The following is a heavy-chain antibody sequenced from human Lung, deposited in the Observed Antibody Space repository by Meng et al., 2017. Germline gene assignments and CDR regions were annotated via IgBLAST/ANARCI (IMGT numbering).Heavy chain of an antibody. CDR3: ARGPTTMAHDFDY. CDR2: INHSGST. Sequence: QVQLPQWGAELLKPSETLSLTCVVSGGSFSDYYWSWIRQPPGKGLEWIGEINHSGSTNYNPSLESRATISVDTSQNNLSLKLSSVTAADSAVYYCARGPTTMAHDFDYWGQGTLVTVSS. V-gene: IGHV4-34*01. D-gene: IGHD4-11*01. CDR1: GGSFSDYY. J-gene: IGHJ4*02.